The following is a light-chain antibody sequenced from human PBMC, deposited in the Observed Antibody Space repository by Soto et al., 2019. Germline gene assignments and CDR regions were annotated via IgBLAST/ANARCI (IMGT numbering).Light chain of an antibody. CDR3: EAWDSNLSGGV. V-gene: IGLV1-51*01. CDR1: RSNIGNNY. J-gene: IGLJ3*02. CDR2: DND. Sequence: QSVLTQSPSVSAAPGQKVTVSCSGSRSNIGNNYVSWYQHLPGTAPKLLIYDNDKRPSGIPDRFSASKSGTSATLDITGLQTGDEADYYCEAWDSNLSGGVFGGGTKLTVL.